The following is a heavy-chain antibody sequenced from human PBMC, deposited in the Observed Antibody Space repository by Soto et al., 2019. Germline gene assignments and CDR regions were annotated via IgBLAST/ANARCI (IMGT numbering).Heavy chain of an antibody. CDR2: INPSGGST. V-gene: IGHV1-46*01. CDR3: ARVGYYDSSGYYDPTYSY. J-gene: IGHJ4*02. Sequence: ASVKVSCKASGYTFTSYAMHWVRQAPGQRLEWMGIINPSGGSTSYAQKFQGRVTMTRDTSTSTVYMELSSLRSEDTAVYYCARVGYYDSSGYYDPTYSYWGQGTLVTVSS. CDR1: GYTFTSYA. D-gene: IGHD3-22*01.